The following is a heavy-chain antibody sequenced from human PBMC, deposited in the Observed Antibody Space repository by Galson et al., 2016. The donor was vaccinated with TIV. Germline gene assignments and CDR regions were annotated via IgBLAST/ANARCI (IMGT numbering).Heavy chain of an antibody. CDR2: IYYSGRT. J-gene: IGHJ4*02. CDR3: AREGGGGGPNWALDY. V-gene: IGHV4-30-4*08. CDR1: GGSISTGDYY. D-gene: IGHD2-21*01. Sequence: LSLTCTVSGGSISTGDYYWSWIRQPPGKGLEWIGYIYYSGRTHYNPSLKSRGTISVDTSKNQFSLKLSAVTAADTAVYYGAREGGGGGPNWALDYWGQGTLVTVSS.